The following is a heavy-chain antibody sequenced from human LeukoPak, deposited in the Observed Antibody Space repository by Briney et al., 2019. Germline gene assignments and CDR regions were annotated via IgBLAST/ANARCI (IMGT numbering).Heavy chain of an antibody. CDR2: ISWNSGSI. J-gene: IGHJ4*02. CDR1: GFTFDDYA. CDR3: ANDTEPYYYDSSGYFGY. V-gene: IGHV3-9*01. Sequence: PGRSLRLSCAASGFTFDDYAMHWVRQAPGKGLEWVSGISWNSGSIGYADSVKGRFTISRDNAKNSLYLQMNSLRAEDTALYYCANDTEPYYYDSSGYFGYWGQGTLVTVSS. D-gene: IGHD3-22*01.